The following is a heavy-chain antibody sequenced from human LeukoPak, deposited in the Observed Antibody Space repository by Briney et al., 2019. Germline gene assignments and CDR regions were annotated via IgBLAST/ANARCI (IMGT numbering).Heavy chain of an antibody. CDR1: GFTFSSYA. Sequence: GGSLRLSCAASGFTFSSYAMHWVRQAPGKGLEWVAVISYDGSNKYYADSVKGRFTISRDNSKNTLYLQMNSLRAEDTAVYYCARDLYRCFDYWGQGTLVTVSS. J-gene: IGHJ4*02. V-gene: IGHV3-30-3*01. CDR2: ISYDGSNK. CDR3: ARDLYRCFDY.